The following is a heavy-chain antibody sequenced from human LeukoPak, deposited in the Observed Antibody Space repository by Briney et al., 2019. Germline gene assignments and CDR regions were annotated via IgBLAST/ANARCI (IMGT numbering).Heavy chain of an antibody. J-gene: IGHJ4*02. V-gene: IGHV3-30-3*01. CDR1: GFTFSSYA. CDR3: AREPSGSYFTYYFDY. Sequence: GGSLRLSCAASGFTFSSYAMHWVRQAPGKGLEWVAVISYDGSNKYYADSVKGRFTISRDNSKNTLYLQMNSLRAEDTAVYYCAREPSGSYFTYYFDYWGQGTLVTVSS. CDR2: ISYDGSNK. D-gene: IGHD3-10*01.